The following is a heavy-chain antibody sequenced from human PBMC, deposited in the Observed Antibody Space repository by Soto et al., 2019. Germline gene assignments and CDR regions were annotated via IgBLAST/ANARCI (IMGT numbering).Heavy chain of an antibody. Sequence: PSETLSLTCAVYGGSFSGYYWSWIRQPPGKGLEWIGEINHSGSTNYNPSLKSRVTISVDTSKNQFSLKLSSVTAADTAVYYCARGPIAAHLVWGQGTLVTVSS. CDR1: GGSFSGYY. CDR2: INHSGST. CDR3: ARGPIAAHLV. D-gene: IGHD6-6*01. V-gene: IGHV4-34*01. J-gene: IGHJ4*02.